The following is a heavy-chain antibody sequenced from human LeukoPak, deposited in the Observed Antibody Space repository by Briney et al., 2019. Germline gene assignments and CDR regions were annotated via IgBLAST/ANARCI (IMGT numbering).Heavy chain of an antibody. J-gene: IGHJ6*03. CDR2: ISSSSSTI. CDR1: GFTFSSYS. D-gene: IGHD1-26*01. Sequence: GGSLRLSCAASGFTFSSYSMKWVRQAPGKGLEWVSYISSSSSTIYYADSVKGRFTISRDNAKNSLYLQMNSLRAEDTAVYYCARPVGAMGYYYYMDVWGKGTTVTVSS. V-gene: IGHV3-48*01. CDR3: ARPVGAMGYYYYMDV.